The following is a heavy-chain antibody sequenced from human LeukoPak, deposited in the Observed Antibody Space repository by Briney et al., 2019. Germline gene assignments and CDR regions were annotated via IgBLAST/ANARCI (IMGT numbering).Heavy chain of an antibody. CDR2: ISYDGSNK. CDR3: ARDEPHDY. V-gene: IGHV3-30*03. CDR1: RFTFSDYY. J-gene: IGHJ4*02. Sequence: GGSLRLSCAASRFTFSDYYMSWIRQAPGKGLEWVAVISYDGSNKYYADSVKGRFTISRDNSKNTLYLQMNSLRAEDTAVYYCARDEPHDYWGQGTLVTVSS.